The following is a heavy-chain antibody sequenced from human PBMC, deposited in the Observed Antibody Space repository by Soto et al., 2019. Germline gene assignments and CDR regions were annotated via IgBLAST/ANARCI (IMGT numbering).Heavy chain of an antibody. Sequence: PGGSLRLSCAASGFTFSSYGMHWVRQAPGKGLEWVAVIWYDGSNKYYADSVKGRFTISRDNSKNTLYLQMNSLRAEDTAVYYCAREMGQYYYYGMDVWGQGTTVTVSS. CDR3: AREMGQYYYYGMDV. V-gene: IGHV3-33*01. J-gene: IGHJ6*02. D-gene: IGHD1-26*01. CDR1: GFTFSSYG. CDR2: IWYDGSNK.